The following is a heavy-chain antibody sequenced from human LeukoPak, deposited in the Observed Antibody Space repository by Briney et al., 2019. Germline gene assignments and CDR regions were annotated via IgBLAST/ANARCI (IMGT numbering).Heavy chain of an antibody. Sequence: GRSLRLSCAASGFTFSSYGMHWVRQAPGKGLEGVAVISYDGSNKYYADSVKGRFTISRDNSKNTLYLQMNILRAEDTAVYYCAKDSPAEYSSALDYWGQGTLVTVSS. D-gene: IGHD6-6*01. CDR3: AKDSPAEYSSALDY. J-gene: IGHJ4*02. V-gene: IGHV3-30*18. CDR2: ISYDGSNK. CDR1: GFTFSSYG.